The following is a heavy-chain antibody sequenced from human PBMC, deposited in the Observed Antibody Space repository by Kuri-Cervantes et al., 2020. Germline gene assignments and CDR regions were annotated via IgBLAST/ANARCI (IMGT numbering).Heavy chain of an antibody. Sequence: GESLKISCAASGFTFSSYAMHWVRQAAGKGLEWVGVIWHDGSNKYYADSVKGRFTISRDNAKNSLYLQMDSLRAEDTALYYCVMSSWSSYWGQGTLVTVSS. J-gene: IGHJ4*02. D-gene: IGHD2-8*02. CDR2: IWHDGSNK. CDR3: VMSSWSSY. CDR1: GFTFSSYA. V-gene: IGHV3-33*03.